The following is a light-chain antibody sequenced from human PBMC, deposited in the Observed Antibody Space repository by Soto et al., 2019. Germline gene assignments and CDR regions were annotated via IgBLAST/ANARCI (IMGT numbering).Light chain of an antibody. V-gene: IGKV1-5*03. Sequence: DIQMTQSPSTLSASVGDRVTITFRASQSISSWLAWYQQKPGKAPKLLIYKASSLESGVPSRFSGSGSGTEFTLTISSLQPDDFATYYCQQYNSYSTLGQGTRLEIK. CDR2: KAS. CDR1: QSISSW. J-gene: IGKJ5*01. CDR3: QQYNSYST.